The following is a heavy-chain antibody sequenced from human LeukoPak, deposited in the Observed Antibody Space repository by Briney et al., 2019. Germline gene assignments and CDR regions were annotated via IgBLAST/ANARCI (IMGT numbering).Heavy chain of an antibody. CDR2: NNPNSGGA. CDR1: GYTFTAYN. D-gene: IGHD3-16*01. Sequence: ASVKVSCKASGYTFTAYNIHWVRQAPGQALEWMGRNNPNSGGADYAEKFQGRVTMTRDTSISTAYLELSSLRSDDTAVYYCVKEGDDGYWGQGTLVTISS. V-gene: IGHV1-2*02. CDR3: VKEGDDGY. J-gene: IGHJ4*02.